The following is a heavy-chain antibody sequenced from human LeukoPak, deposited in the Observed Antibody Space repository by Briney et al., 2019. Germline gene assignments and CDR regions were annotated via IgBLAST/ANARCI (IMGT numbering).Heavy chain of an antibody. J-gene: IGHJ4*02. Sequence: ASVKVSCKASGYTFTNHDINWVRQSTGQGLEWMGYMDPNSGNTGYAQKFQGRVTMTRNTSISAAYMELSSLRSEDTAVYYCARVPSELLACWGQGTLVTVSS. CDR1: GYTFTNHD. D-gene: IGHD1-26*01. CDR3: ARVPSELLAC. CDR2: MDPNSGNT. V-gene: IGHV1-8*01.